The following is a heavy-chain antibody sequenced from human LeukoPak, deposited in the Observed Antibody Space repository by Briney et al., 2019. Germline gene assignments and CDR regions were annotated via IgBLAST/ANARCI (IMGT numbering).Heavy chain of an antibody. V-gene: IGHV4-4*07. J-gene: IGHJ4*02. Sequence: SETLSLTCTVSGDSISTYYWSWIRQPAGKGLEWIGRIYSNGDTRYNPSLRSRLTMSVDTSKNQFSLKLSSVAAADTAVYYCARAAAAAGGQYFDYWGQGILVAVSS. CDR2: IYSNGDT. D-gene: IGHD6-13*01. CDR3: ARAAAAAGGQYFDY. CDR1: GDSISTYY.